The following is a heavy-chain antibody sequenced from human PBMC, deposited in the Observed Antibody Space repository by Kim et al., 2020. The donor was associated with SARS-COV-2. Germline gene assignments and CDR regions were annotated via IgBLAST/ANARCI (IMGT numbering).Heavy chain of an antibody. V-gene: IGHV3-9*01. Sequence: ADSVKGRFTISRDNAKNSLYLQMNSLRAEDTALYYCAKDMSEKAAAGTWNWGQGTLVTVSS. J-gene: IGHJ4*02. CDR3: AKDMSEKAAAGTWN. D-gene: IGHD6-13*01.